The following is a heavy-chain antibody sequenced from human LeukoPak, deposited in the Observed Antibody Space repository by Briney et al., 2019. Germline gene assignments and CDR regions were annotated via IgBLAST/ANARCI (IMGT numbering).Heavy chain of an antibody. D-gene: IGHD3-10*01. J-gene: IGHJ3*02. CDR3: ARQSYYYGSGSFGAFDI. CDR1: GGSITSYY. V-gene: IGHV4-59*08. Sequence: SETLSLTCTVSGGSITSYYWNWIRQPPGKGLEWIGYMHYSGTTNYNPSLKSRVTISVDTSKNQFSLKLSSVTAADTAVYYCARQSYYYGSGSFGAFDIWGQGTMVTVSS. CDR2: MHYSGTT.